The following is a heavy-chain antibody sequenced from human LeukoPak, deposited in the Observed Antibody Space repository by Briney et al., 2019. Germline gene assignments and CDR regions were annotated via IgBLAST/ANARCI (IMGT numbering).Heavy chain of an antibody. CDR3: ARDIGNCGGDCYLSGGMDV. Sequence: SVKVSCKASGGTFSSYAISWVRQAPGQGLEWMGRIIPILGIANYAQKFQGRVTITADKSTSTAYMELSSLRSEDTAVYYCARDIGNCGGDCYLSGGMDVWGQGTTVTVSS. D-gene: IGHD2-21*02. J-gene: IGHJ6*02. CDR1: GGTFSSYA. V-gene: IGHV1-69*04. CDR2: IIPILGIA.